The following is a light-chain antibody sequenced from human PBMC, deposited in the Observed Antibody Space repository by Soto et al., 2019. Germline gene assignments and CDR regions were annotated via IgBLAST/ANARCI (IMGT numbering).Light chain of an antibody. Sequence: DIQVTQSPSTLSAFVGDRVILTCRASQNVNIWLAWYQQRPRKAPKLLIYKTSSLESGVPSRFSGSGSGTESTLTISSLETDDFGTYYCLQYNSLPYTFGQGNKLEIK. J-gene: IGKJ2*01. CDR3: LQYNSLPYT. CDR1: QNVNIW. CDR2: KTS. V-gene: IGKV1-5*03.